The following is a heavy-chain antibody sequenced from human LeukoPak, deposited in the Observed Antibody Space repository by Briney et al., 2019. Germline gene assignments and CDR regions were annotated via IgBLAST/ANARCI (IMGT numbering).Heavy chain of an antibody. CDR1: GLLFSRTA. CDR2: ISGGGERT. J-gene: IGHJ5*02. CDR3: GKDGGQYSSGPEFDP. V-gene: IGHV3-23*01. D-gene: IGHD6-19*01. Sequence: PGGSLRLSCTASGLLFSRTAMNWARQSPGRGLEWLSAISGGGERTFYADSVKGRFTSSRDNSKSMVYLQMNSLSADDTAIYYCGKDGGQYSSGPEFDPRGQGALVTVSS.